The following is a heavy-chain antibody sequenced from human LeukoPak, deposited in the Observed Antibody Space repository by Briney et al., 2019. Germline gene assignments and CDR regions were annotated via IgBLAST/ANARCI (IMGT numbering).Heavy chain of an antibody. CDR1: GYTFTGYY. Sequence: ASVKVSCKASGYTFTGYYMHWVRQAPGQGLEWMGWINPNSGGTNYAQKFQGRVTMTRDTSISTAYMELSRLRSDDTAVYYCARDFRLPRPGYYYGMDVWGQGTTVTVPS. J-gene: IGHJ6*02. CDR2: INPNSGGT. V-gene: IGHV1-2*02. CDR3: ARDFRLPRPGYYYGMDV. D-gene: IGHD6-6*01.